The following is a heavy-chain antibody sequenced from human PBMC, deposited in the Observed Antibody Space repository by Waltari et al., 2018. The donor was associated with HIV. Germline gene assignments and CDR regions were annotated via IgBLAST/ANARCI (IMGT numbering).Heavy chain of an antibody. V-gene: IGHV1-8*01. CDR2: MNPKSGNA. J-gene: IGHJ4*02. Sequence: QVKMVQSGAEAKKPGASVKVTCKASVYTFTNYDINGVRQATGQGLKGMGWMNPKSGNAGYAQKFQGSVSMTRNTSISTCYMELSSLRSDDTAVYYCASQWQWGQGTLVTVSS. CDR3: ASQWQ. CDR1: VYTFTNYD. D-gene: IGHD2-8*01.